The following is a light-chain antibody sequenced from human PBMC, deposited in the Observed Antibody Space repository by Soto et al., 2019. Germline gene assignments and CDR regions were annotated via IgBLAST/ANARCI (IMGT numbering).Light chain of an antibody. V-gene: IGKV1-5*03. J-gene: IGKJ1*01. Sequence: IQLTQSPSTLTSAXGDRVTITSRASQSVRTWLAWFQQKPEKAPKLLIYKATTLESGVPSRFSGSGSGTEFTLTISSLQPDDFATYYCQQYDNYLTFGRGTKVDIK. CDR3: QQYDNYLT. CDR1: QSVRTW. CDR2: KAT.